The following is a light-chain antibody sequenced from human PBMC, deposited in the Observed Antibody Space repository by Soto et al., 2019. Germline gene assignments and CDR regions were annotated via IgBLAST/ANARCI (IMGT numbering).Light chain of an antibody. V-gene: IGKV3-15*01. CDR1: HRVSNP. Sequence: ETVMTQSPGTLAVSQGDTATLSCMASHRVSNPFACYQQNPGQAPPLLIHGASTTATGIPPRFSGSGSGTEFTLTISILPSEDFAVYYCQQYNNWPWTFGQGTKVDIK. J-gene: IGKJ1*01. CDR3: QQYNNWPWT. CDR2: GAS.